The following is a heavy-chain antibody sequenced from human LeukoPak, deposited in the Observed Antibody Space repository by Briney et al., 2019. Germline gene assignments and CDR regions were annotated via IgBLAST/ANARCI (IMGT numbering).Heavy chain of an antibody. D-gene: IGHD4-23*01. V-gene: IGHV4-34*01. CDR2: INHSGST. CDR3: ARESWVSPAEDYYYYRDV. J-gene: IGHJ6*03. CDR1: GGSFSGYY. Sequence: SETLSLTCAVYGGSFSGYYWSWIRQPPGKGLEWIGEINHSGSTNYNPSLKSRVTISVDTSKNQFSLKLSSVTAADTAVYYCARESWVSPAEDYYYYRDVWGKGTTVTVSS.